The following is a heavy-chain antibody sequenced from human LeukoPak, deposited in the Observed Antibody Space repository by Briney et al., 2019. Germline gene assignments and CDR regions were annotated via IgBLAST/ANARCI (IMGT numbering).Heavy chain of an antibody. D-gene: IGHD6-6*01. CDR2: ITADSSPV. CDR3: ARGRPVDY. J-gene: IGHJ4*02. V-gene: IGHV3-48*01. Sequence: RPGGSLRLSCAASGFTFSHYGMNWVRQAPGKGLEWVSYITADSSPVFYADSVKGRFTISRDNAKNSVSLQMNSLRAEDTAVYYCARGRPVDYWGQGTLVTVSS. CDR1: GFTFSHYG.